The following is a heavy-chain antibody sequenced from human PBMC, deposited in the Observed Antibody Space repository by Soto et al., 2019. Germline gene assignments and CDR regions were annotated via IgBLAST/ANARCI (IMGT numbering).Heavy chain of an antibody. V-gene: IGHV3-48*02. D-gene: IGHD1-26*01. J-gene: IGHJ6*02. CDR2: ISSSSSTI. Sequence: EVQLVESGGGLVQPGGSLRLSCAASGFTFSSYSMNWVRQAPGKGLEWVSYISSSSSTIYYADSVKGRFTISRDNAKNSLYLQMNSLRDEDTGVYYCARRVGSIHYYYYGMDVWGQGTTVTVSS. CDR3: ARRVGSIHYYYYGMDV. CDR1: GFTFSSYS.